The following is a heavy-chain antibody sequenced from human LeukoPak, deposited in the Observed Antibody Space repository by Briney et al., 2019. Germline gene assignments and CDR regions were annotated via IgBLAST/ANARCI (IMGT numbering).Heavy chain of an antibody. CDR2: ISSSGSYI. D-gene: IGHD5-12*01. Sequence: GGSLRLSCAASGFTFSSYSMNWVRQAPGEGLEWVSSISSSGSYIYYADSVKGRFTISRDNTKNSLYLQMNSLRAEDTAVYYCARDLDWLRFPFDYWGQGTLVTVSS. CDR3: ARDLDWLRFPFDY. CDR1: GFTFSSYS. V-gene: IGHV3-21*01. J-gene: IGHJ4*02.